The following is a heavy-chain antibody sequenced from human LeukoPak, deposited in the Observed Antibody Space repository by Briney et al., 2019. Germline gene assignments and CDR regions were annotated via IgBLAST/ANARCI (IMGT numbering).Heavy chain of an antibody. CDR1: GFTVSTNY. CDR3: ARVGDHFHWYLDL. CDR2: LYSGSDT. D-gene: IGHD3-10*01. J-gene: IGHJ2*01. V-gene: IGHV3-53*01. Sequence: GGSLRLSCAASGFTVSTNYMNWVRQAPGKGLEWFSILYSGSDTYYADSVKGRFTISRDSSKNILSLQMNNLRAADTAVYYCARVGDHFHWYLDLWGRGTLVTVSS.